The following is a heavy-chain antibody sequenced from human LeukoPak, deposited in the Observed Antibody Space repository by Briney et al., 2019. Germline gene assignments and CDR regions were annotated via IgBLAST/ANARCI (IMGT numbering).Heavy chain of an antibody. CDR2: MNPNSGNT. CDR3: ARGFGSYSPAEYFQH. CDR1: GYTFTSYD. Sequence: ASVKVSCKASGYTFTSYDISWVRQATGQGLEWMGWMNPNSGNTGYAQEFQGRVTMTRNTSISTAYMELSSLRSEDTAVYYCARGFGSYSPAEYFQHWGQGTLVTVSS. V-gene: IGHV1-8*01. D-gene: IGHD1-26*01. J-gene: IGHJ1*01.